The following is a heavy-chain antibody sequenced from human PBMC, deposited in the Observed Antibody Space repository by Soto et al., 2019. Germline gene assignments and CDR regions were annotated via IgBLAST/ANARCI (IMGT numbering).Heavy chain of an antibody. J-gene: IGHJ5*02. D-gene: IGHD3-3*01. V-gene: IGHV4-59*01. CDR3: ARPLGRITIFGVVTANWFDP. Sequence: PSETLSLTCTVSGGSISSYYWSWIRQPPGKGLEWIGYIYYSGSTNYNPSLKSRVTISVDTSKNQFSLKLSSVTAADTAVYYCARPLGRITIFGVVTANWFDPWGQGTPVTISS. CDR2: IYYSGST. CDR1: GGSISSYY.